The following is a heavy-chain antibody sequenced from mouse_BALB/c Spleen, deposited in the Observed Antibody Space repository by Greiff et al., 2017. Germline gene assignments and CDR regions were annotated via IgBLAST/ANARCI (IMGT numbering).Heavy chain of an antibody. CDR1: GFTFSTYT. CDR2: ISSGGGNT. V-gene: IGHV5-9*03. J-gene: IGHJ2*01. CDR3: ARYVMTLPFDY. Sequence: EVKLMESGGGLVKPGGSLKLSCAASGFTFSTYTMSWVRQTPEKRLEWVATISSGGGNTYYSDSVKGRFTISRDKAKNNLYLQMSSLRSEDTALYYCARYVMTLPFDYWGQGTTLTVSS. D-gene: IGHD2-3*01.